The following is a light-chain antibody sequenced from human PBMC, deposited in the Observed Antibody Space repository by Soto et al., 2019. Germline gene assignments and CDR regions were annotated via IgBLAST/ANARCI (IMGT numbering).Light chain of an antibody. CDR3: QEYKDWT. Sequence: DIQMTQSPSTLSASVGDRVTITCRASQSISTWLAWYQQKPGKAPKLLIYRASSLESGVPSRFSGSGSGTEFTLTISSLQPDDSATYYCQEYKDWTFGQGPKVEIK. V-gene: IGKV1-5*03. CDR1: QSISTW. J-gene: IGKJ1*01. CDR2: RAS.